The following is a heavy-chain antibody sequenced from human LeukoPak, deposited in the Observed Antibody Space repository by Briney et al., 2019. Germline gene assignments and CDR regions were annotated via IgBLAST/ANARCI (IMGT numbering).Heavy chain of an antibody. D-gene: IGHD3-16*01. Sequence: PSETLSLTCTVSGGSISSSSYYWGWIRQPPGKGLEWIGSIYYSGSTYYNPSLKSRVTISVDTSKNQFSLKLSSVTAADTAVYYCATRGIGRSSHADYWGQGTLVTVSS. CDR2: IYYSGST. V-gene: IGHV4-39*01. J-gene: IGHJ4*02. CDR3: ATRGIGRSSHADY. CDR1: GGSISSSSYY.